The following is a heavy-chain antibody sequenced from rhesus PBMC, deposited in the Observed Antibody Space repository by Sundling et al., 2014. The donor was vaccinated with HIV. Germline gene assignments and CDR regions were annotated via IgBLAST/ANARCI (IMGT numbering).Heavy chain of an antibody. CDR2: VSSGGGST. J-gene: IGHJ4*01. D-gene: IGHD2-8*01. CDR3: AKGPLESYCSGGVCYDGNFDY. Sequence: EVQLVESGGDLVQPGGSLRLSCAASGFTFSSYGMYWVRQAPGKGLEWISFVSSGGGSTYYADSLKGRFTISRDNSKNTLSLQMNSLRVEDTAVYYCAKGPLESYCSGGVCYDGNFDYWGQGVLVTVSA. CDR1: GFTFSSYG. V-gene: IGHV3S42*01.